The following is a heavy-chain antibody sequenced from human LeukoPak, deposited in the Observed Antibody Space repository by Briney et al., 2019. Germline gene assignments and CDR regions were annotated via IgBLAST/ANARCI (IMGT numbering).Heavy chain of an antibody. CDR1: GFTFSSFA. CDR3: AKARADSSGYYYPHAFDI. D-gene: IGHD3-22*01. J-gene: IGHJ3*02. CDR2: VSGSGGHT. Sequence: PGGSLRLSCAASGFTFSSFAINWVRQAPGKGLEWVSAVSGSGGHTYYADSVKGRFTVSRDNSKNTLYLQTNSLRAEDTAVYYCAKARADSSGYYYPHAFDIWGQGTMVTVSS. V-gene: IGHV3-23*01.